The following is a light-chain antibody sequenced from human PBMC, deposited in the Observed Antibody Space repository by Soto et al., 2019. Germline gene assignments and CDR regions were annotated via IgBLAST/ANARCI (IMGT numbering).Light chain of an antibody. CDR2: DND. V-gene: IGLV1-51*01. CDR3: GTWDTSLSAYV. J-gene: IGLJ1*01. CDR1: SSNIGYNF. Sequence: SVLTQPTSVSAAPGQKVTISCSGSSSNIGYNFVSWYQHRPGTAPKLLSYDNDKRPPGISDRFSGSKSVTSATLDIAGLQTGDEADHYCGTWDTSLSAYVFGPGTKVTVL.